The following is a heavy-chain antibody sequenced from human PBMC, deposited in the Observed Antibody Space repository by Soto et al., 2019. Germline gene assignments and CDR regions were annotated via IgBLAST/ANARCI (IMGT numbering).Heavy chain of an antibody. D-gene: IGHD5-12*01. CDR1: GYTFTGYY. CDR2: INPNSGGT. J-gene: IGHJ4*02. Sequence: ASVKVSCKASGYTFTGYYMHWVRQAPGQGLEWMGWINPNSGGTNYAQKFQGRVTMTRDTSISTAYMELSRLRSDDTAVYYCAREEWLRLYYFDYWGQGTRVTVAS. CDR3: AREEWLRLYYFDY. V-gene: IGHV1-2*02.